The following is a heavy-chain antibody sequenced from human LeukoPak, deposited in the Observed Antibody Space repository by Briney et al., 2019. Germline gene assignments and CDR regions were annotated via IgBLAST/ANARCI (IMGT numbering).Heavy chain of an antibody. D-gene: IGHD3-10*01. Sequence: SETLSLTCTVSGGSISRHYWTWVRQPPGKGLEWIGKIPYSGTTNYNPSFMSRVTMSVDTSKNQVSLKVKSVTAADTAVYYCATALWFGEYYLDVWGKGTTVTISS. J-gene: IGHJ6*03. CDR1: GGSISRHY. V-gene: IGHV4-59*11. CDR3: ATALWFGEYYLDV. CDR2: IPYSGTT.